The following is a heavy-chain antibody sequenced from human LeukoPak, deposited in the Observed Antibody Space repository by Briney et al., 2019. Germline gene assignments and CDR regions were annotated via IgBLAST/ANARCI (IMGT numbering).Heavy chain of an antibody. CDR1: GFTVSSKY. V-gene: IGHV3-66*01. CDR2: IYSGGNT. Sequence: PGGSLRLSCAASGFTVSSKYMSWVRQAPGKGLEWVSTIYSGGNTYYPDSVKGRFTISRDNSKNTVYLQMNNLRGDDTAVYYCARDLAAGNYWGQGTLVSVSS. CDR3: ARDLAAGNY. J-gene: IGHJ4*02. D-gene: IGHD6-25*01.